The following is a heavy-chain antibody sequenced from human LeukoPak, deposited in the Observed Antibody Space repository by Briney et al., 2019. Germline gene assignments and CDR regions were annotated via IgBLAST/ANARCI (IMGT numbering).Heavy chain of an antibody. CDR3: ARGGTNWVRSFDP. Sequence: SETLSLTCTVSGYSISSGYYWGWIRQPPGKGLEWIGSIYHSGSTYYNPSLKSRVTISVDTSKNQFSLKLSSVTAADTAVYYCARGGTNWVRSFDPWGQGTLVTVSS. CDR2: IYHSGST. J-gene: IGHJ5*02. CDR1: GYSISSGYY. V-gene: IGHV4-38-2*02. D-gene: IGHD7-27*01.